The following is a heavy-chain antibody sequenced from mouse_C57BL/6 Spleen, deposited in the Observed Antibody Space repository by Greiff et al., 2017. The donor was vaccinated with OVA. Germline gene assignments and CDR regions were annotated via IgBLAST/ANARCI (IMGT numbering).Heavy chain of an antibody. Sequence: EVKLEESGPGMVKPSQSLSLTCTVTGYSITSGYDWHWIRHFPGNKLEWMGYISFSGSTNYNPSLKSRISITHDTSKNHFFLKLNSVTTEDTATYYCARDQVYYGRRDAWFAYWGQGTLVTVSA. D-gene: IGHD1-1*01. V-gene: IGHV3-1*01. J-gene: IGHJ3*01. CDR1: GYSITSGYD. CDR3: ARDQVYYGRRDAWFAY. CDR2: ISFSGST.